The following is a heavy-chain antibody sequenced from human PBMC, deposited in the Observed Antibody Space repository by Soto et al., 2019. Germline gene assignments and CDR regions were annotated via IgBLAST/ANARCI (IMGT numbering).Heavy chain of an antibody. CDR1: GNYW. CDR3: GRGPCFLSDQ. Sequence: GGSLRLSCAASGNYWINWVRQAPGKGLEWVANIKQDGSETHYVDAVKGRFTISRDNAKNSVYLQMNSLRVEDTAVYYCGRGPCFLSDQWGQGTLVTVSS. D-gene: IGHD3-3*01. J-gene: IGHJ4*02. CDR2: IKQDGSET. V-gene: IGHV3-7*01.